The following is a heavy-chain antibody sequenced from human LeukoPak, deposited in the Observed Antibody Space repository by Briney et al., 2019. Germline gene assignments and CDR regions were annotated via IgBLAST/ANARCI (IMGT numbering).Heavy chain of an antibody. CDR2: INPNSGDT. CDR3: ARVRYRLAETYY. J-gene: IGHJ4*02. V-gene: IGHV1-2*02. D-gene: IGHD3-9*01. CDR1: GYIFTGYY. Sequence: GASVKVSCKASGYIFTGYYMHWVRQAPGQGLEWMGWINPNSGDTNYAQKFQGRVTMTRDTSISTAYMELSRLRSDDTAVYYCARVRYRLAETYYWGQGTLVTVSS.